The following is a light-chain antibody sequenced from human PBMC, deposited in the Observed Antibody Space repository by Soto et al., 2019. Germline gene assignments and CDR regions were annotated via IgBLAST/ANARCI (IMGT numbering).Light chain of an antibody. CDR1: SSDVGSYNL. CDR2: EGS. CDR3: CSYAGSSTWV. J-gene: IGLJ3*02. Sequence: QSALTQPASVSGSPGQSITISCTGTSSDVGSYNLVSWYQQHPGKAPKLMIYEGSKRPSGVSNRCSGSKSGNTASLTTSGLQAEDEADYYCCSYAGSSTWVFGGGTKVTVL. V-gene: IGLV2-23*01.